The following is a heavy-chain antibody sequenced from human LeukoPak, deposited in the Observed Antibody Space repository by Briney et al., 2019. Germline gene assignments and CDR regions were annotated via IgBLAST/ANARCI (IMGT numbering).Heavy chain of an antibody. CDR2: INHSGST. V-gene: IGHV4-34*01. CDR3: AINYDLLTGHDY. Sequence: SETLSLTYAVYGGSFSGYYWSWIRQPPGKGLEWTGEINHSGSTNYNPSLKSRVTISGDTSKNQFSLKLSSVAAADTAVYYCAINYDLLTGHDYWGQGTLVTVSS. D-gene: IGHD3-9*01. J-gene: IGHJ4*02. CDR1: GGSFSGYY.